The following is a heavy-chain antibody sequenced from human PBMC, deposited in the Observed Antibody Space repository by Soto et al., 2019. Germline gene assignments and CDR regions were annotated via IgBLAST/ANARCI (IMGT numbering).Heavy chain of an antibody. J-gene: IGHJ4*02. V-gene: IGHV4-34*01. CDR1: GGSFSGYY. CDR2: INHSGST. D-gene: IGHD2-8*01. CDR3: AARARGYCTNGVCYTYFDY. Sequence: PSETLSLTCAVYGGSFSGYYWSWIRQPPGKGLEWIGEINHSGSTNYNPSLKSRVTISVDTSKNQFSLKLSSVTAADTAVYYCAARARGYCTNGVCYTYFDYWGQGTLVTVSS.